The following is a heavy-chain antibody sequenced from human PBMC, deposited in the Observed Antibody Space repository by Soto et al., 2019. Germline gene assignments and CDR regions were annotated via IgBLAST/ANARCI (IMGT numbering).Heavy chain of an antibody. CDR1: GGTFSSYA. J-gene: IGHJ6*02. D-gene: IGHD4-4*01. CDR3: ARTTTVRTPTPGAVYYYYGMDV. V-gene: IGHV1-69*01. Sequence: QVQLVQSGAEVKKPGSSVKVSCKASGGTFSSYAISWVRQAPGQGLEWMGGIIPIFGTANYAQKFQDRVTITADESTSTAYMELSSLRSEDTDVYYCARTTTVRTPTPGAVYYYYGMDVWGQGTTVTVSS. CDR2: IIPIFGTA.